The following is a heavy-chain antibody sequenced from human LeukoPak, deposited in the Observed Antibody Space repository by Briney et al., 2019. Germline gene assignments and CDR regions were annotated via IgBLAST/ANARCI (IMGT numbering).Heavy chain of an antibody. V-gene: IGHV3-48*02. D-gene: IGHD2-8*02. Sequence: TGGSLRLSCAASGFSFSTHSMNWVRQAPGKGLEWVAYISDDSTAIYYADSVKGRLTISRDSAKNSLYLQMNSLRDEDTAVYYCASGLTGGGAYWGQGTLVTVSS. CDR2: ISDDSTAI. J-gene: IGHJ4*02. CDR3: ASGLTGGGAY. CDR1: GFSFSTHS.